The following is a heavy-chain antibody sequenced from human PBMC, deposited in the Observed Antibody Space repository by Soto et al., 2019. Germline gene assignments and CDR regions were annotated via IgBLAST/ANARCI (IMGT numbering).Heavy chain of an antibody. V-gene: IGHV4-59*01. CDR2: IYYDGTA. J-gene: IGHJ5*02. CDR3: ARDLAGVNWFDP. CDR1: GGSFSPNY. Sequence: PSETLSLTCTVSGGSFSPNYWSWIRQPPGKGLEWVGYIYYDGTARHNPSLKSRVTISLETSTSTVYMELSSLRSEDTAVYYCARDLAGVNWFDPWGQGTLVTVSS. D-gene: IGHD3-10*01.